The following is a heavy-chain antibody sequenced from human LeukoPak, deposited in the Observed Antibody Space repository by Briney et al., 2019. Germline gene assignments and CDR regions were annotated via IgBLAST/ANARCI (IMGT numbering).Heavy chain of an antibody. CDR2: VYYSGYT. J-gene: IGHJ4*02. V-gene: IGHV4-39*01. Sequence: SETLSLACTVSGGSISSSGYYYWGWIRQPPGKGLEWIGSVYYSGYTYRSPSLKSRVTISVDTSKNQFSLKLCSVTAADTAVYYCARQIGVTSSEDYWGQGTLVTVSS. CDR1: GGSISSSGYYY. D-gene: IGHD6-19*01. CDR3: ARQIGVTSSEDY.